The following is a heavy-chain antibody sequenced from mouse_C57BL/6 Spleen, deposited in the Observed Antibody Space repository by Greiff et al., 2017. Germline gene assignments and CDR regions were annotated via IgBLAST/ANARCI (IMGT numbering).Heavy chain of an antibody. CDR2: INPNNGGT. CDR1: GYTFTDYN. Sequence: EVQLQQSGPELVKPGASVKIPCKASGYTFTDYNMDWVKQSHGKSLEWIGDINPNNGGTIYNQKFKGKATLTVDKSSSTAYMELRSLTSEDTAVYYCARDDFDYGSSYGYFDGWGTGTTVTVAS. D-gene: IGHD1-1*01. CDR3: ARDDFDYGSSYGYFDG. V-gene: IGHV1-18*01. J-gene: IGHJ1*03.